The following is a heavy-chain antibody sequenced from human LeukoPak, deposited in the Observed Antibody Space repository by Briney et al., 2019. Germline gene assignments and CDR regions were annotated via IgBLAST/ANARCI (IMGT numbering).Heavy chain of an antibody. V-gene: IGHV3-7*01. D-gene: IGHD6-6*01. CDR2: IKQDGSEK. Sequence: GGSLRLSCAASGFTFSSYWMSWVRQAPGEGLEWVANIKQDGSEKYYVDSVKGRFTNSRDNAKNSLYLQMNSLRAEDTAMYYCARDSSSLLDYWGQGTLVTVSS. CDR1: GFTFSSYW. CDR3: ARDSSSLLDY. J-gene: IGHJ4*02.